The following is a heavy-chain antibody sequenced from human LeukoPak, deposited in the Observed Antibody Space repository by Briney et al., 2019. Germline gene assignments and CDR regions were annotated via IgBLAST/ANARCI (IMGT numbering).Heavy chain of an antibody. V-gene: IGHV1-69*13. Sequence: ASVKDSCKASGGTFSSYAISWVRQAPGQGLEWMGGIIPIFGTANYAQKFQGRVTITADESTSTAYMELSSLRSEDTAVYYCARAGRYYDSSGYYHLDFDYWGQGTLVTVSS. J-gene: IGHJ4*02. D-gene: IGHD3-22*01. CDR3: ARAGRYYDSSGYYHLDFDY. CDR2: IIPIFGTA. CDR1: GGTFSSYA.